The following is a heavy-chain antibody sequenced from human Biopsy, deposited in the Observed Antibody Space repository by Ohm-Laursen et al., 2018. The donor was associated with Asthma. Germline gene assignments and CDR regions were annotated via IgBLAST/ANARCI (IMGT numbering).Heavy chain of an antibody. V-gene: IGHV4-59*01. Sequence: SETLSLTCTVSGVSIRSYYWTWIRQPPGKGLEWIGNIHYSGSTYSNPSLKSRVTISVDTSKKQISLRLSSVIAADTAVCYCAGFCSGGNCPDHWGQGTLVTVSP. CDR1: GVSIRSYY. J-gene: IGHJ4*02. CDR2: IHYSGST. D-gene: IGHD2-15*01. CDR3: AGFCSGGNCPDH.